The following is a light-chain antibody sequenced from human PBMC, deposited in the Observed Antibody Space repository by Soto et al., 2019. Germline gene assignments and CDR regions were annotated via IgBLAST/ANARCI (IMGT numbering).Light chain of an antibody. Sequence: QLTQSPSSLSASVGDRVTITCRASQDVSRYLAWYQQKAGKAPKLLIYGAYTLQSGVPSRFSGFGSRTESTLTISSLQPEDFATDRCQQLQRTPFTFGPGTTVDV. J-gene: IGKJ3*01. CDR1: QDVSRY. CDR2: GAY. CDR3: QQLQRTPFT. V-gene: IGKV1-9*01.